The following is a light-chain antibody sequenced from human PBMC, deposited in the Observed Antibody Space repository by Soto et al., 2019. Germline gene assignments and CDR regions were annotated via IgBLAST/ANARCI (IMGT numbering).Light chain of an antibody. J-gene: IGKJ2*01. CDR3: QQYGDSPQT. CDR1: QSVSSSY. Sequence: EIVLTQSPGTLSLSPGERATLSCRASQSVSSSYLAWYQQKPGQAPRLLIYGASSRATGIPDRFSGSGSETDFTLTISRLETEDFAVYYCQQYGDSPQTFGQGTKLEIK. V-gene: IGKV3-20*01. CDR2: GAS.